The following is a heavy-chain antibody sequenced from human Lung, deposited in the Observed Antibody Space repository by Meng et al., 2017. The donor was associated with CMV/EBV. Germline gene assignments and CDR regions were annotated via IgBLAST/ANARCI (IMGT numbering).Heavy chain of an antibody. CDR1: GFTFSSYG. CDR3: AKDSPLGYSSSSRGNWFAP. CDR2: IRYDGSNK. D-gene: IGHD6-6*01. J-gene: IGHJ5*02. V-gene: IGHV3-30*02. Sequence: GGSLRLXCAASGFTFSSYGMHWVRQAPGKGLEWVAFIRYDGSNKYYADSVKGRFTISRDNSKNTLYLQMNSLRAEDTAVYYCAKDSPLGYSSSSRGNWFAPWGQGNXVXVSS.